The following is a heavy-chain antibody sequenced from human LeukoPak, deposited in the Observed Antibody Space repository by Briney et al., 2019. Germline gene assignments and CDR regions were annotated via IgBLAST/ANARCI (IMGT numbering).Heavy chain of an antibody. CDR3: ARADDYDFWSGYTNAFDY. Sequence: SETLSLTCTVSGASITNGYYWGWIRQPPGKGLEWIGEINHSGSTNYNPSLKSRVTISVDTSKNQFSLKLSSVTAADTAVYYCARADDYDFWSGYTNAFDYWGQGTLVTVSS. D-gene: IGHD3-3*01. CDR2: INHSGST. J-gene: IGHJ4*02. V-gene: IGHV4-38-2*02. CDR1: GASITNGYY.